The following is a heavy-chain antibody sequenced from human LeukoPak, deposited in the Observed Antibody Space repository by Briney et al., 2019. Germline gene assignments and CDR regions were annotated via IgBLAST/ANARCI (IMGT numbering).Heavy chain of an antibody. CDR1: GGSFSGYN. J-gene: IGHJ6*03. V-gene: IGHV4-34*01. CDR3: ARGFGVTTYYYMDV. Sequence: PSETLSLTCAVYGGSFSGYNWSWIRQPLGKGLEWIVEMNHSGSTNYNPSLKSRVTISVDTSKNQFSLKLSSVTAADTAVYYCARGFGVTTYYYMDVWGKGTTVTVSS. D-gene: IGHD4-17*01. CDR2: MNHSGST.